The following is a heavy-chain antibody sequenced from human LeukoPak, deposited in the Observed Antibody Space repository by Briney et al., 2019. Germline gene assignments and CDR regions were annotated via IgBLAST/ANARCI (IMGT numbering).Heavy chain of an antibody. D-gene: IGHD3-3*01. CDR3: AKSVAIYFHYGLDV. V-gene: IGHV1-69*13. CDR2: IIPIFGTA. J-gene: IGHJ6*02. Sequence: SVKVSCKASGGTFSSYAISWVRQAPGQGLEWMGGIIPIFGTANYAQKFQGRVTITADESTSTAYMELSSLRSEDTAPYYCAKSVAIYFHYGLDVWGQGTTVTVSS. CDR1: GGTFSSYA.